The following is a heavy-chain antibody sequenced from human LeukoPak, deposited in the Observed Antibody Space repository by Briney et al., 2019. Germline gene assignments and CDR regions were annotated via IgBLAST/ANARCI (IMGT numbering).Heavy chain of an antibody. Sequence: EASVKVSCKASGYTFTGYYMHWVRQAPGQGLEWMGWINPNSGGTNYAQKFQGRVTMTRDTSISTAYMELSRLRSDDTAVYYCARGPTVITDYYYYYMDVWGKGTTVTVSS. V-gene: IGHV1-2*02. CDR3: ARGPTVITDYYYYYMDV. CDR1: GYTFTGYY. J-gene: IGHJ6*03. D-gene: IGHD4-11*01. CDR2: INPNSGGT.